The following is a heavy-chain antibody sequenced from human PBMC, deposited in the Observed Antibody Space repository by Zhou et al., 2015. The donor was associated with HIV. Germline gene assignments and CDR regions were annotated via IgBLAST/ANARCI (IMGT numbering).Heavy chain of an antibody. V-gene: IGHV1-69*02. J-gene: IGHJ6*02. CDR2: IIPILGIA. Sequence: QVQLVQSGAEVKKPGSSVKVSCKASGGTFSSYTISWVRQAPGQGLEWMGRIIPILGIANYAQKFQGRVTITADKSTSTAYMELSSLRSEDTAVYYCARGHRPYDSSGYYYPGIMDVWGQGTTVTVSS. D-gene: IGHD3-22*01. CDR3: ARGHRPYDSSGYYYPGIMDV. CDR1: GGTFSSYT.